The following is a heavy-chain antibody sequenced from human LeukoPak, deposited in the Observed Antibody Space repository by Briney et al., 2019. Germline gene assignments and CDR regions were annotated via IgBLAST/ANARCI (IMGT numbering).Heavy chain of an antibody. V-gene: IGHV3-48*03. CDR2: ISSSGSTI. Sequence: PGGSLRLSCAASGFTFDDYGMSWVRQAPGKGLEWVSYISSSGSTIYYADSVKGRFTISRDNAKNSLYQHMNSLRAEDTAVYYCAELGITMNGGVWGKGTTVTISS. CDR3: AELGITMNGGV. J-gene: IGHJ6*04. CDR1: GFTFDDYG. D-gene: IGHD3-10*02.